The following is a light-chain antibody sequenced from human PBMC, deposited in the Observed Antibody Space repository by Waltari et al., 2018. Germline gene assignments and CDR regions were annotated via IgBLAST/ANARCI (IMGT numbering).Light chain of an antibody. CDR2: RDN. CDR1: SSNLESNP. J-gene: IGLJ2*01. V-gene: IGLV1-47*01. Sequence: QSVLTQSPSASGTPWQRVTISCSGSSSNLESNPVFWYQQIPGMAPKLLIFRDNMRPSGVPDRFSASKSGTSASLAISGLRSEDEADYYCAAWDNSLSGVLFGGGTKLTVL. CDR3: AAWDNSLSGVL.